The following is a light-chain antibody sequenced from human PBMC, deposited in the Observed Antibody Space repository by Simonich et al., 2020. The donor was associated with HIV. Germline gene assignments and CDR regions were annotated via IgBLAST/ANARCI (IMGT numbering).Light chain of an antibody. CDR2: GNT. Sequence: QSVLTQPPSVSGAPGQRVTISCTGSSSNIGAGYDVHWYQQLPGTAPKLLISGNTNRPSGVPDRVSGSKSGTSASLAITGLQAEDEADYYCQSYDTSLSAWVFGGGTKLTVL. J-gene: IGLJ3*02. CDR3: QSYDTSLSAWV. CDR1: SSNIGAGYD. V-gene: IGLV1-40*01.